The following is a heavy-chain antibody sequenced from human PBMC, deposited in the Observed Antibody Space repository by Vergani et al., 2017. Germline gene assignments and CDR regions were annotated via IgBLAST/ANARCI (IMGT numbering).Heavy chain of an antibody. CDR1: GGTFSSYA. J-gene: IGHJ3*02. D-gene: IGHD2-2*01. V-gene: IGHV1-69*13. CDR3: ARVGYCSSTSCPDAFDI. Sequence: QVQLVQSRAEVKKPGSSVKVSCKASGGTFSSYAISWVRHAPGQGLEWMGRIIPLFGTANYAQKFQGRVTITADESTSTAYMELSSLRSEDTAVYYCARVGYCSSTSCPDAFDIWGQGTMVTVSS. CDR2: IIPLFGTA.